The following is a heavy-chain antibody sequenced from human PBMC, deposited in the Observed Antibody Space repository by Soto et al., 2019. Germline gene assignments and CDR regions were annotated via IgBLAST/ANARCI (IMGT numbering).Heavy chain of an antibody. D-gene: IGHD6-19*01. CDR1: GDSVSSNSAA. CDR3: ARGPGRAVAGNVWSDP. CDR2: TYYRSKWYN. J-gene: IGHJ5*02. Sequence: PSQTLSLTCAISGDSVSSNSAAWNWIRQSPSRGLEWLGRTYYRSKWYNDYAVSVKSRITINPDTSKNQFSLQLNSVTPEDTAVYYCARGPGRAVAGNVWSDPWGQGTLVTVSS. V-gene: IGHV6-1*01.